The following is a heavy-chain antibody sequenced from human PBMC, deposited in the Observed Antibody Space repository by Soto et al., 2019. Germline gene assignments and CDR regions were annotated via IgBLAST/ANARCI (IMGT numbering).Heavy chain of an antibody. CDR2: INTFHGNR. CDR3: ARDPNLSSWLKIDL. D-gene: IGHD6-13*01. Sequence: QVQLVQSGAEVKKPGASVKVSCKASGYTFTNQGISWVRQAPGQGLEWVGWINTFHGNRDYAQKFQGRVTMTTDKSTSTAYMELRSLTSDDTAVYYCARDPNLSSWLKIDLWGQGTLVTVSS. J-gene: IGHJ4*02. CDR1: GYTFTNQG. V-gene: IGHV1-18*01.